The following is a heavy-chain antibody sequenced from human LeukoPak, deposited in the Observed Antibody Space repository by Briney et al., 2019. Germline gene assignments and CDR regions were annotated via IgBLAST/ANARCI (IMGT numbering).Heavy chain of an antibody. Sequence: SLRLSCVASGFTFDDFAMHWVRQVPGKGLEWLSGISWNGGTITYADSVKGRFTISRDNARNSLYLQMNSLRPEDTALYYCVKDKGVGSLFGDNFACWGQGTLVTVSS. CDR3: VKDKGVGSLFGDNFAC. CDR2: ISWNGGTI. D-gene: IGHD3-16*01. V-gene: IGHV3-9*01. J-gene: IGHJ4*02. CDR1: GFTFDDFA.